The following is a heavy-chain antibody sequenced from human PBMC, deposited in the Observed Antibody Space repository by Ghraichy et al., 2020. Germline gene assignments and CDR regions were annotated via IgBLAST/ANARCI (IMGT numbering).Heavy chain of an antibody. CDR2: FDPEDGET. CDR1: GYTLTELS. J-gene: IGHJ3*02. D-gene: IGHD4-23*01. CDR3: ATVVNPPYSLDAFDI. Sequence: ASVKVSCKVSGYTLTELSMHWVRQAPGKGLEWMGGFDPEDGETIYAQKFQGRVTMTEDTSTDTAYMELSSLRSEDTAVYYCATVVNPPYSLDAFDIWGQGTMVTVSS. V-gene: IGHV1-24*01.